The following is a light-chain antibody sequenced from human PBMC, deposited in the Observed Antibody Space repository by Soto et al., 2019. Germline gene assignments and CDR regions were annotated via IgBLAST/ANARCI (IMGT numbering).Light chain of an antibody. CDR1: NIGSKS. J-gene: IGLJ1*01. CDR3: QVWHSNGDHKYV. Sequence: SYELTQPPSVSVAPGQTATFTCGADNIGSKSVHWYQKKPGQAPLLVVFADSDRPPGIPARFSAFNSGNTAILTISMVEDGDEADYYCQVWHSNGDHKYVFGTGTKLTVL. V-gene: IGLV3-21*02. CDR2: ADS.